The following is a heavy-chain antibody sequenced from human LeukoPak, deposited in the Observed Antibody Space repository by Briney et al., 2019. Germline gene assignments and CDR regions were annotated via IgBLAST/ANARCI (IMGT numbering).Heavy chain of an antibody. J-gene: IGHJ6*02. CDR2: INPSGGST. CDR1: GYTFTSYY. CDR3: ASCSSTDRLYYYYGMDV. Sequence: ASVKVSCKASGYTFTSYYMHWVRQAPGQGLEWMGIINPSGGSTSYAQKFQGRVTMTRDTSISTAYMELSRLRSDDTAVYYCASCSSTDRLYYYYGMDVWGQGTTVTVSS. V-gene: IGHV1-46*01. D-gene: IGHD6-13*01.